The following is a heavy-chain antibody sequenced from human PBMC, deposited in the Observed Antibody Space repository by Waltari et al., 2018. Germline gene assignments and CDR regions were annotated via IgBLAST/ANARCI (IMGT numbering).Heavy chain of an antibody. CDR3: ARDGPLQIQSWYSFDY. J-gene: IGHJ4*02. D-gene: IGHD5-18*01. V-gene: IGHV3-30*07. CDR2: IAYDGMDE. Sequence: QVQLVESGGGVVHPGRSLRLSCEASGFTFSFHAMHWVRQAPGKGLEWVAGIAYDGMDEYYADSVRGRFTISRDDSKDTVNLQMNSLRPEDTAVYYCARDGPLQIQSWYSFDYWGQGTLVTVSS. CDR1: GFTFSFHA.